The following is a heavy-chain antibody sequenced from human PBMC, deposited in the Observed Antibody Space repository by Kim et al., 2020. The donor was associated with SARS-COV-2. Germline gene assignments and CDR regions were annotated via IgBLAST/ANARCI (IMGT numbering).Heavy chain of an antibody. CDR3: ARDLYYYDSSGYYRPYWYFDL. Sequence: SETLSLTCTVSGGSISSGGYYWSWIRQHPGKGLEWIGYIYYSGSTYYNPSLKSRVTISVDTSKNQFSLKLSSVTAADTAVYYCARDLYYYDSSGYYRPYWYFDLWGRGTLVTVSS. J-gene: IGHJ2*01. V-gene: IGHV4-31*03. CDR1: GGSISSGGYY. D-gene: IGHD3-22*01. CDR2: IYYSGST.